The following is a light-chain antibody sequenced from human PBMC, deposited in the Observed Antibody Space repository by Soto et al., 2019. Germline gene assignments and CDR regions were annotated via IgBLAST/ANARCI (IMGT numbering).Light chain of an antibody. J-gene: IGKJ1*01. Sequence: DIPMTQSPSSLSTSVGDRVTITCRASQGISNYLAWYQQKPGQVHKLLIYAASTWQSGVPSRFSGSGSGTDFTLTISSLQPEDVATYYCQRYNSAPWTFGQGTKVEIK. CDR2: AAS. CDR3: QRYNSAPWT. V-gene: IGKV1-27*01. CDR1: QGISNY.